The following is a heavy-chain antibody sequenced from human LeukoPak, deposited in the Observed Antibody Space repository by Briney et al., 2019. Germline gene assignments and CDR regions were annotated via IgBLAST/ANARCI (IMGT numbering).Heavy chain of an antibody. D-gene: IGHD5-18*01. V-gene: IGHV3-49*04. Sequence: GGSLRLSCAASGFTFSSYWMSWVRQAPGKGLEWVGFIRSKAYGGATEYAASVKGRFTISRDDSKTIAYLQMNSLKTEDTALYYCSRGKLGGYSYDWPRDFDCWGQGTLVTVSS. CDR1: GFTFSSYW. J-gene: IGHJ4*02. CDR2: IRSKAYGGAT. CDR3: SRGKLGGYSYDWPRDFDC.